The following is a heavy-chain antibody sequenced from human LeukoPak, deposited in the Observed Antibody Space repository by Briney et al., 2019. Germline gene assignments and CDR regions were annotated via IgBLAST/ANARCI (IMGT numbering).Heavy chain of an antibody. V-gene: IGHV3-7*01. CDR2: VNEDGNAK. CDR3: EAPATA. CDR1: GLTCSSCW. J-gene: IGHJ5*02. Sequence: GGSLRLSCSVSGLTCSSCWMNWLCQAPEKGLEWVANVNEDGNAKFYVDSVKGRFTIFRNNTRSSLDLQMNSLTVEDTAMYYCEAPATAWGQGTLVTVSS.